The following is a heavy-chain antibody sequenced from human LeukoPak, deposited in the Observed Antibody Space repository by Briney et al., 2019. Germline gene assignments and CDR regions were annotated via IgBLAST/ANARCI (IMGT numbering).Heavy chain of an antibody. CDR3: ARHRLRGGFDS. V-gene: IGHV4-31*03. CDR2: IYYSGNT. D-gene: IGHD3-3*01. J-gene: IGHJ4*02. Sequence: PSETLSLTCTVSGGSISSGGYYWSWIRQHPAKGLEWIGYIYYSGNTYYKPSLKSRVTISVDTSRNHFSLKLSSMTAADTAVYSCARHRLRGGFDSWGQGALVVVSS. CDR1: GGSISSGGYY.